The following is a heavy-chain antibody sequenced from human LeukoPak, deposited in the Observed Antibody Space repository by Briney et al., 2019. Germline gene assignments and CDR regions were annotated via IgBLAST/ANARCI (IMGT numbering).Heavy chain of an antibody. V-gene: IGHV3-15*01. D-gene: IGHD6-13*01. J-gene: IGHJ4*02. CDR1: GFTFSSYA. Sequence: GGSLRLSCAASGFTFSSYAMSWVRQAPGKGLEWVGRIISKVGGETTDYAAPVKGRFTISRDDSRNTVYLQMKSPKTEDTAVYYCCTHHTSSSCIYWGQGTLVTVSS. CDR3: CTHHTSSSCIY. CDR2: IISKVGGETT.